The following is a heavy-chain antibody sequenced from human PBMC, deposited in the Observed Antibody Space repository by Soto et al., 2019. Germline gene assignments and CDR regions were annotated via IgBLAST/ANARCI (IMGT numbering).Heavy chain of an antibody. CDR1: AFTFSRNA. V-gene: IGHV3-30-3*01. CDR3: AREATPSIAVVDLEV. CDR2: ISHDGNYK. Sequence: PGGSLRLSCAVSAFTFSRNAIHWVRQAPGKGLEWVAVISHDGNYKYYADSVKGRFTISRDNSKNTLYLQMNSLRAEDTSVYFCAREATPSIAVVDLEVWGPGTTVTVSS. D-gene: IGHD6-19*01. J-gene: IGHJ6*02.